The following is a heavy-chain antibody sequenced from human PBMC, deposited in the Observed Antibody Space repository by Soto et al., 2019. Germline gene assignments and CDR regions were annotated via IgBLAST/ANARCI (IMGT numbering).Heavy chain of an antibody. V-gene: IGHV5-51*01. J-gene: IGHJ4*02. CDR3: ITRGYDGYDLNFLS. CDR1: GYSFTSYW. D-gene: IGHD5-12*01. Sequence: PGESLKISCKTSGYSFTSYWITWVRQMPGKGLEWMGIIRPSTSDTHYSPTFQGQVTISADKSISTAYLQWASLKASDTAMYYCITRGYDGYDLNFLSGGQGTQATASS. CDR2: IRPSTSDT.